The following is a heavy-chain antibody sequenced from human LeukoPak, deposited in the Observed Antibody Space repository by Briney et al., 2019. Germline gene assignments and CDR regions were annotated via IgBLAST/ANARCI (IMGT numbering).Heavy chain of an antibody. Sequence: GGSLRLSCAASGFTFSSYAMHWVRQAPGKGLEWVAVIAYDGIYKFYADSVKGRFTISRDNSKNTLYLQMNSLRAEDTAVYYCARKISGHYDFWSGPLDYWGQGALVTVSS. CDR1: GFTFSSYA. CDR2: IAYDGIYK. CDR3: ARKISGHYDFWSGPLDY. D-gene: IGHD3-3*01. V-gene: IGHV3-30*04. J-gene: IGHJ4*02.